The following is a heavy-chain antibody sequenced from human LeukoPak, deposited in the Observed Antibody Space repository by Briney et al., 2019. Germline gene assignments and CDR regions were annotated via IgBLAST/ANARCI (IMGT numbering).Heavy chain of an antibody. D-gene: IGHD6-19*01. CDR2: ISYDGSNK. J-gene: IGHJ4*02. Sequence: GRSLRLSCAASGFTFSSYAMHWVRQAPGKGLEWVAVISYDGSNKYYADSVKGRFTISRDNSKNTLYLQMNSLRAEDTAVYYCASTEGIAVAGTADYWGQGTLVTVSS. CDR1: GFTFSSYA. V-gene: IGHV3-30-3*01. CDR3: ASTEGIAVAGTADY.